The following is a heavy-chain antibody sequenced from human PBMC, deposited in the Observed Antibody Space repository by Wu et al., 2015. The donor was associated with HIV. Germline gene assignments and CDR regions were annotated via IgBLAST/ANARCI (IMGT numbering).Heavy chain of an antibody. CDR1: GYTFTGYY. V-gene: IGHV1-2*02. CDR2: INPNTDDT. J-gene: IGHJ4*02. CDR3: ARGFPHGSGDVLDY. D-gene: IGHD3-10*01. Sequence: QVQLVQSGAEVKKPGASVKVSCKTSGYTFTGYYIHWVRQAPGQRLEWVGWINPNTDDTKYAQKFQGRVTMTRDTSLSAVYMEVNRLRSDDTAIYYCARGFPHGSGDVLDYWGQGTLVTVSS.